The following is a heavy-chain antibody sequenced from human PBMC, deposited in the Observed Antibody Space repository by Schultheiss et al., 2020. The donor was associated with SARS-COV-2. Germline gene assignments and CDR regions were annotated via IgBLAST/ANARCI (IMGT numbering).Heavy chain of an antibody. CDR1: GGSVSSSSYY. V-gene: IGHV4-39*01. J-gene: IGHJ4*02. CDR3: ASPPTEGTTRSLHY. CDR2: IYYSGST. Sequence: SETLSLTCTVSGGSVSSSSYYWGWIRQPPGKGLEWIGSIYYSGSTNYNPSLKSRVTISVDTSKNQFSLKLSSVTAADTAVYYCASPPTEGTTRSLHYWGQGTLVTVS. D-gene: IGHD1-7*01.